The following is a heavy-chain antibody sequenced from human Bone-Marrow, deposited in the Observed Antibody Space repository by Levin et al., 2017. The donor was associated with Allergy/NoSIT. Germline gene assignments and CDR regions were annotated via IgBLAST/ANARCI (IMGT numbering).Heavy chain of an antibody. J-gene: IGHJ4*02. CDR2: VSYDGSRQ. D-gene: IGHD2-15*01. Sequence: GESLKISCTGSGFSFDSYTLHWVRQAPGKGLEWVALVSYDGSRQYYADSVKGRFTVSRDNSNDTLYVQMNGLRPEDTAVYYCARDRHPFYCTGGNCITEFDQWGQGTLVTVSS. CDR3: ARDRHPFYCTGGNCITEFDQ. V-gene: IGHV3-30-3*01. CDR1: GFSFDSYT.